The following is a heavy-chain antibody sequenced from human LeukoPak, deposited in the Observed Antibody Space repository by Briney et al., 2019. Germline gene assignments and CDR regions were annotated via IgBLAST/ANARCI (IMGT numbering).Heavy chain of an antibody. V-gene: IGHV3-33*01. D-gene: IGHD1-26*01. CDR1: GFTFSCYG. CDR3: AREGVGAYYFDY. CDR2: IWYDGSNK. Sequence: QPGRSLRLSCAASGFTFSCYGMHWVRQAPGKGLEWVAVIWYDGSNKYYADSVKGRFTIARDNSKNTLYLQMNSLRAEDTAVYYCAREGVGAYYFDYWGQGTLVTVSS. J-gene: IGHJ4*02.